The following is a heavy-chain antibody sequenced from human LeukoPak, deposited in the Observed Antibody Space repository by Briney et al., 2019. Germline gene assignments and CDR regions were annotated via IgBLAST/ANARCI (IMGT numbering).Heavy chain of an antibody. D-gene: IGHD3-22*01. J-gene: IGHJ4*02. CDR3: ARGNTAYYYDSSGYYPDY. CDR2: IYRGVSI. CDR1: GFTVSSNY. V-gene: IGHV3-66*01. Sequence: GGSLRLSCAASGFTVSSNYMTWVRQAPGKGLEWVSVIYRGVSIYYADSVKGRFTISRDNSKNTLDLQMNSLRAEDTAVYYCARGNTAYYYDSSGYYPDYWGQGTLVTVSS.